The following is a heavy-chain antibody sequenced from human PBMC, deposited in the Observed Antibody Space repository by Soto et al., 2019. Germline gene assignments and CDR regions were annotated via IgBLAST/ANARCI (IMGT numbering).Heavy chain of an antibody. Sequence: EVQLVESGGGLVQPGGSLRLSCAASGFTFSSYDMHWVRQAPGRGLELVSVIGTAGDTSYRGSVKGRFTISREKANNSLYLQMNSLLAGDTAVYYCARGFGSFYYMDVWGKGTTVTVSS. J-gene: IGHJ6*03. CDR2: IGTAGDT. CDR3: ARGFGSFYYMDV. V-gene: IGHV3-13*01. D-gene: IGHD3-10*01. CDR1: GFTFSSYD.